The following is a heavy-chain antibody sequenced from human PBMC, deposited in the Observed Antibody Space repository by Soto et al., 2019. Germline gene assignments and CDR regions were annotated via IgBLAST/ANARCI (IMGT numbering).Heavy chain of an antibody. CDR1: GFTFSSYA. J-gene: IGHJ3*02. V-gene: IGHV3-23*01. CDR2: ISGSGGST. D-gene: IGHD3-22*01. Sequence: EVQLLESGGGLVQPGGSLRLSCAASGFTFSSYAMRWVRQAPGKGLEWVSAISGSGGSTYYADSVKGRFTISRDNSKNTLYLEMNSLRAEDTAVYYCASITMIVDDAFDIWGQGTMVTVSS. CDR3: ASITMIVDDAFDI.